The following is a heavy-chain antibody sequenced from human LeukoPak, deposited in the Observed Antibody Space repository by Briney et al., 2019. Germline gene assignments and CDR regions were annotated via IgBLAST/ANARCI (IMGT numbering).Heavy chain of an antibody. CDR2: IYYSGST. CDR1: GGSISSGGYY. Sequence: PSQTLSLNCTVSGGSISSGGYYWSWIRQHPGKGLEWIGYIYYSGSTYYNPSLKSRVTISVDTSKNQFSLKLSSVTAADTAVYYCARGGEGYCSTTSCYAFDYWGQGTLVTVSS. J-gene: IGHJ4*02. V-gene: IGHV4-31*03. D-gene: IGHD2-2*01. CDR3: ARGGEGYCSTTSCYAFDY.